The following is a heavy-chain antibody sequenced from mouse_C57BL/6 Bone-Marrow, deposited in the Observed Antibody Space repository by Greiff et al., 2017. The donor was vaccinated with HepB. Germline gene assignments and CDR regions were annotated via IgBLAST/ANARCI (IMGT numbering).Heavy chain of an antibody. CDR3: TRLLGGAY. D-gene: IGHD4-1*01. V-gene: IGHV1-15*01. CDR1: GYTFTDYE. CDR2: IDPETGGT. Sequence: VKLMESGAELVRPGASVTLSCKASGYTFTDYEMHWVKQTPVHGLEWIGAIDPETGGTAYNQKFKGKAILTADKSSSTAYMELRSLTSEDSAVYYCTRLLGGAYWGQGTLVTVSA. J-gene: IGHJ3*01.